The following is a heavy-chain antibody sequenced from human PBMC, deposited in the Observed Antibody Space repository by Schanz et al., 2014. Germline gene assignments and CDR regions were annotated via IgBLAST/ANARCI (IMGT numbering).Heavy chain of an antibody. CDR1: GGSINSGGYR. Sequence: QLQLQESGPGLVKASETLSLTCSVSGGSINSGGYRWGWIRQPPGKGLEWIGTMYSSGSTYYNPSPKRRAPIPEDPPGNLFPRRVISVPAADTALYYCARLRGGGVIITTWGQGTLVTVSS. J-gene: IGHJ5*02. D-gene: IGHD3-10*01. CDR3: ARLRGGGVIITT. CDR2: MYSSGST. V-gene: IGHV4-39*01.